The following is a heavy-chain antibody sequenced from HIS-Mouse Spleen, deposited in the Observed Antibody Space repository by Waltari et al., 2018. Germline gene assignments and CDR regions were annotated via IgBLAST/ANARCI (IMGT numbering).Heavy chain of an antibody. CDR3: ARHQIGYYGSGSYYNWFDP. CDR1: GGSISSYY. CDR2: IYYSGST. D-gene: IGHD3-10*01. V-gene: IGHV4-59*08. Sequence: QVQLQESGPGLVKPSETLSLTCTVSGGSISSYYWSWIRQPPGKGLEWIGYIYYSGSTNNNPSLKSRVTISVDTSKNQFPLKLSSVTAADTAVYYCARHQIGYYGSGSYYNWFDPWGQGTLVTVSS. J-gene: IGHJ5*02.